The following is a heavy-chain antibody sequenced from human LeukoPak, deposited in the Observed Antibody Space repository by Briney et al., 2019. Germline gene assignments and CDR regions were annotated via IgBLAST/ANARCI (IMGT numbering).Heavy chain of an antibody. V-gene: IGHV3-30*04. CDR3: ARGGSGWYFDY. Sequence: GGSLRLSCAASGFTFSSYAMHWVRQAPGKGLEWVAVISYDGSNKYYADSLKGRFTISRDNSKNTLYLQMNSLRAEDTAVYYCARGGSGWYFDYWGQGTLVTVSS. J-gene: IGHJ4*02. D-gene: IGHD6-19*01. CDR1: GFTFSSYA. CDR2: ISYDGSNK.